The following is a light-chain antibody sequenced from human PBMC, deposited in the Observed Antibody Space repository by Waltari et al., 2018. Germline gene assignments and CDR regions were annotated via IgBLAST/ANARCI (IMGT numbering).Light chain of an antibody. Sequence: DIVMTQSPDSLAVSLGERATINCKCSESVLYTSNNKNYLTWYQQKPGQPPKLLIYWASTRESGVPDRFSGSGSGTDFTLTISSLQAEDVAVYYCQQYYRTPITFGGGTKVEIK. CDR2: WAS. CDR3: QQYYRTPIT. CDR1: ESVLYTSNNKNY. J-gene: IGKJ4*01. V-gene: IGKV4-1*01.